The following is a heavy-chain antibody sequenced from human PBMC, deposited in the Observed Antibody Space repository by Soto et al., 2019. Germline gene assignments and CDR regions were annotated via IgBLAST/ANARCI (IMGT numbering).Heavy chain of an antibody. D-gene: IGHD2-15*01. CDR2: IYYSGST. CDR3: ANRYCSGGSCYRGHYYYMDV. CDR1: GGSISSSSYY. Sequence: SETLSLTCTVSGGSISSSSYYWGWIRQPPGKGLEWIGSIYYSGSTYYNPSLKSRVTISVDTSKNQFSLKLSSVTAADTAVYYCANRYCSGGSCYRGHYYYMDVWGKGTTVTVSS. V-gene: IGHV4-39*01. J-gene: IGHJ6*03.